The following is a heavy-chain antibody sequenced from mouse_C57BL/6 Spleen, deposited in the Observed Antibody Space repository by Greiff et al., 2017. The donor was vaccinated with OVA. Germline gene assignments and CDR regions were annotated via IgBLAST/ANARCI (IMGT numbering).Heavy chain of an antibody. D-gene: IGHD3-2*02. J-gene: IGHJ2*01. Sequence: EVQVVESGAELVKPGASVKLSCTASGFNIKDYYMHWVKQRTEQGLEWIGRIDPEDGETKYAPKFQGKATITADTSSNTAYLQLSSLTSEDTAVYYCARWTAQYYFDYWGQGTTLTVSS. CDR2: IDPEDGET. CDR3: ARWTAQYYFDY. CDR1: GFNIKDYY. V-gene: IGHV14-2*01.